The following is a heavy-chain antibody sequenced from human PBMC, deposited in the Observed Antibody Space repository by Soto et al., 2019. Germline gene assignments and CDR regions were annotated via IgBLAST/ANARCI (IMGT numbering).Heavy chain of an antibody. V-gene: IGHV4-61*01. CDR1: GGSVSSGSYY. D-gene: IGHD3-22*01. CDR3: ARVGDYNDSSGIVDY. J-gene: IGHJ4*02. Sequence: QVQLQESGPGLVKPSETLSLTCTVSGGSVSSGSYYWSWIRQPPGKGLKWIGYIYYSGSTYYNPSLKSRVTISVDTSKNQFSLKLSSVTAADTAVYYCARVGDYNDSSGIVDYWGQGTLVTVSS. CDR2: IYYSGST.